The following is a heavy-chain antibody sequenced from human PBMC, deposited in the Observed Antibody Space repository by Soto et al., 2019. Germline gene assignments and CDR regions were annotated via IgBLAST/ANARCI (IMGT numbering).Heavy chain of an antibody. CDR2: MFHSGRT. D-gene: IGHD3-22*01. CDR3: AKAVKYYDSTGYDAFAV. CDR1: GDSISSYF. V-gene: IGHV4-59*01. J-gene: IGHJ3*01. Sequence: KPSETLSLTCTVSGDSISSYFWTWIRQPPGEALEWIGYMFHSGRTNYNPSLTSRVTMSADTSNNQFSLTLTSVTAADTAVYYCAKAVKYYDSTGYDAFAVWGQGIMVTVPS.